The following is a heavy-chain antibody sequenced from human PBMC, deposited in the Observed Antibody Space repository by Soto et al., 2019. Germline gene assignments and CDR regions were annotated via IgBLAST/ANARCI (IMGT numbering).Heavy chain of an antibody. CDR1: GFTFSSYD. Sequence: GGSLRLSCAASGFTFSSYDMHWIRQATGKGLEWVSGINTAGDTYYAGSVRGRFSLSRENAKNSLYLQMNSLRAGDTAVYYCARGGNTPVRGVGEPWWEHWGQGTLVTVSS. J-gene: IGHJ4*02. D-gene: IGHD3-10*01. CDR3: ARGGNTPVRGVGEPWWEH. V-gene: IGHV3-13*04. CDR2: INTAGDT.